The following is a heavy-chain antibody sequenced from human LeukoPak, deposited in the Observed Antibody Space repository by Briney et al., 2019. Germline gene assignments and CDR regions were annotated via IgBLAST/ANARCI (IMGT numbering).Heavy chain of an antibody. D-gene: IGHD3-22*01. J-gene: IGHJ4*02. CDR1: GGSITSFY. V-gene: IGHV4-59*08. Sequence: SETLSLTCTVSGGSITSFYWGWFQQPPGKGLEWIGYIYHSGSTNYNPSLKSRVTISIDRSRIQFSLKLSSVTAADTAVYYCARGRYDTSGYPDDFWGQGTLVTVSS. CDR2: IYHSGST. CDR3: ARGRYDTSGYPDDF.